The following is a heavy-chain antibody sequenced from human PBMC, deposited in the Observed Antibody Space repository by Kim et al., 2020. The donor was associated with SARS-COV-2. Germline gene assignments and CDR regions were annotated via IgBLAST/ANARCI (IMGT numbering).Heavy chain of an antibody. CDR3: ARKKDDFWSGYDAFDI. Sequence: ASVKVSCKASGYTFTSYDINWVRQATGQGLEWMGWMNPNSGNTGYAQKFQGRVTMTRNTSISTAYMELSSLRSEDTAVYYCARKKDDFWSGYDAFDIWGQGTMVTVSS. V-gene: IGHV1-8*01. CDR2: MNPNSGNT. D-gene: IGHD3-3*01. J-gene: IGHJ3*02. CDR1: GYTFTSYD.